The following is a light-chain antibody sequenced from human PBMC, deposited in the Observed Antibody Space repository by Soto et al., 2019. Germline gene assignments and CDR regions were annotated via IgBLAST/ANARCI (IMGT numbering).Light chain of an antibody. CDR1: QSVSSSY. J-gene: IGKJ5*01. CDR2: GAS. CDR3: QQYNNWPPIT. Sequence: EIVLTQSPGTLSLSPGERATLSCRASQSVSSSYLAWYQQKPGQAPRLLIYGASSRATGIPARFSGSGSGTEFTLTISSLQSEDFAVYYCQQYNNWPPITFGQGTRLEL. V-gene: IGKV3-15*01.